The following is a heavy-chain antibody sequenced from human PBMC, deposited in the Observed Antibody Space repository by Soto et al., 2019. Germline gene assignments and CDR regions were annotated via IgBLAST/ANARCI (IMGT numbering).Heavy chain of an antibody. D-gene: IGHD3-10*01. J-gene: IGHJ6*02. V-gene: IGHV1-46*01. CDR3: ATRAVRGVRPYYYYGMDV. CDR1: GYTFTSYY. Sequence: GASVKVSCKASGYTFTSYYMHWVRQAPGQGLEWMGIINPSGGSTSYAQKFQGRVTMTRDTSTSTVYMELSSLRSEDTAVYYCATRAVRGVRPYYYYGMDVWGQGTTVTVSS. CDR2: INPSGGST.